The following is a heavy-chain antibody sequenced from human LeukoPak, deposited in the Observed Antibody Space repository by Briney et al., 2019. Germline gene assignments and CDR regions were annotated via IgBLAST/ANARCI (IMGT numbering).Heavy chain of an antibody. CDR3: ARAYYYDSKPFDP. CDR2: INHSGSA. D-gene: IGHD3-22*01. Sequence: SETLSLTCAVYGGSFSGYYWSWIRQPPGKGLEWIGEINHSGSANYNPSLKSRVTISVDKSKNQFSLKLSSVTAADTAVYYCARAYYYDSKPFDPWGQGTLVTVSS. CDR1: GGSFSGYY. V-gene: IGHV4-34*01. J-gene: IGHJ5*02.